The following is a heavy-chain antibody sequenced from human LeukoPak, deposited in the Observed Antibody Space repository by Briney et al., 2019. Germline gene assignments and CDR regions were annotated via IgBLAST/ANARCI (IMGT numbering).Heavy chain of an antibody. CDR2: ISSSSSYI. Sequence: GGSLRLSCAASGFTFSSYSMNWVRQAPGKGLEWVSSISSSSSYIYYADSVKGRFTISRDNAKNSLYLQMNSLRAEDTAVYYCARDCSVVVVAASSGAFDIWGQGTMVTVSS. V-gene: IGHV3-21*01. CDR1: GFTFSSYS. J-gene: IGHJ3*02. CDR3: ARDCSVVVVAASSGAFDI. D-gene: IGHD2-15*01.